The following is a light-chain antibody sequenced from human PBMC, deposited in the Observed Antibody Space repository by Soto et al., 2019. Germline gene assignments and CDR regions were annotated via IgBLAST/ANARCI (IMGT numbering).Light chain of an antibody. J-gene: IGKJ2*01. Sequence: DIPMTQSPSTLSASVGDIVTITCRASQSISNWLAWYQQKPGKAPNLLIYDASSLESGVPSRFSGSGSGTEFTLTISSLQPDDFATYYCQQYNSFPYTFGQGTKLEIK. CDR3: QQYNSFPYT. V-gene: IGKV1-5*01. CDR1: QSISNW. CDR2: DAS.